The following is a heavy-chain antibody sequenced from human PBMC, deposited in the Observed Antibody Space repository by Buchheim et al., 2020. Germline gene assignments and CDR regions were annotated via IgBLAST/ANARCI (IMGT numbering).Heavy chain of an antibody. V-gene: IGHV3-48*01. Sequence: EVQLVESGGGLVQPGGSLRLSCAASGFTFSSYSMNWVRQAPGKGLEWVSYISISSSTIYYADSVKGRFTISRDNAKNSLYLQMNSLRAEDTAVYYCARGPGSYYDIPHWYFDLWGRGTL. J-gene: IGHJ2*01. CDR3: ARGPGSYYDIPHWYFDL. CDR2: ISISSSTI. D-gene: IGHD1-26*01. CDR1: GFTFSSYS.